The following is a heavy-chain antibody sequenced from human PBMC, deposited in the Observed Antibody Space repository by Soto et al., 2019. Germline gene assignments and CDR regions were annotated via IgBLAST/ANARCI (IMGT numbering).Heavy chain of an antibody. J-gene: IGHJ4*02. Sequence: QVQLVESGGGVVQPGRSLRLSCEGSGFTSSSYVMHWVRQAPGKGLEWVALISFDGSKKNYADSVKGRFTISRDNSKNMMYLQMNSLRAEDTAVYYCARVVFYYYGSSGYSPDYWGQVTLVTVSS. CDR3: ARVVFYYYGSSGYSPDY. D-gene: IGHD3-22*01. CDR2: ISFDGSKK. CDR1: GFTSSSYV. V-gene: IGHV3-30-3*01.